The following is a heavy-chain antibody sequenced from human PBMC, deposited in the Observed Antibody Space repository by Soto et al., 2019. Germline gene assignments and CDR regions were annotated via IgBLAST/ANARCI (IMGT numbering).Heavy chain of an antibody. CDR3: ARDRGGDIVVVPAATHGNYYYGMDV. CDR1: GGTFSSYA. CDR2: IIPIFGTA. V-gene: IGHV1-69*13. J-gene: IGHJ6*02. D-gene: IGHD2-2*01. Sequence: GASVKVSCKASGGTFSSYAISWVRQAPGQGLEWMGGIIPIFGTANYAQKFQGRVTITADESTSTAYMELSSLRSEDTAVYYCARDRGGDIVVVPAATHGNYYYGMDVWGQGTTVTVSS.